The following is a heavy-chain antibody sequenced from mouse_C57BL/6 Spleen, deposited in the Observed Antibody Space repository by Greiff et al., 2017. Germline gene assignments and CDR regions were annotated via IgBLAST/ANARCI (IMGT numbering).Heavy chain of an antibody. D-gene: IGHD1-1*01. CDR2: INPNNGGT. V-gene: IGHV1-18*01. J-gene: IGHJ1*03. CDR1: GYTFTDYN. Sequence: DVKLVESGPELVKPGASVKIPCKASGYTFTDYNMDWVKQSHGKSLEWIGDINPNNGGTIYNQKFKGKATLTVDKSSSTAYMELRSLTSEDTAVYYCARRGALLLRSYWYFDVWGTGTTVTVSS. CDR3: ARRGALLLRSYWYFDV.